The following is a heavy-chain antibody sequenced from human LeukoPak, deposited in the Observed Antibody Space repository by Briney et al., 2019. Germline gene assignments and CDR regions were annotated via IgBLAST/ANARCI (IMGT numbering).Heavy chain of an antibody. J-gene: IGHJ4*02. CDR1: GGSISSYY. V-gene: IGHV4-59*01. Sequence: SETLSLTCTVSGGSISSYYWSWIRQPPGKGLEWIGYIYYSGSTNYNPSLKSRVTISVDTSKNQFSLKLSSVTAADTAVYYCARGRDIVATTDFAYWGQGTPVTVSS. D-gene: IGHD5-12*01. CDR2: IYYSGST. CDR3: ARGRDIVATTDFAY.